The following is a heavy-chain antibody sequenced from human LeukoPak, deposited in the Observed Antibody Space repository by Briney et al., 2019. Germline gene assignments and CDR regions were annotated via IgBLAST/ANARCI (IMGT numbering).Heavy chain of an antibody. CDR2: ISGSGGST. CDR1: GFTFSSYA. Sequence: GGSLRLSCAASGFTFSSYAMSWVRQAPGRGLDWVSVISGSGGSTYYADSVKGRFTISRDNSKNTLYLQMNSLRAEDTAMYYCAKGGVVSGKTFDSWGQGTLVTVSS. CDR3: AKGGVVSGKTFDS. V-gene: IGHV3-23*01. J-gene: IGHJ4*02. D-gene: IGHD3-10*01.